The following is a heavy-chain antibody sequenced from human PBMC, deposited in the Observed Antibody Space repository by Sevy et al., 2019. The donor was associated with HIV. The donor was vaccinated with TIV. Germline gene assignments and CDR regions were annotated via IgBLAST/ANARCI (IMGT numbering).Heavy chain of an antibody. CDR1: GFTFSSYS. CDR3: ARDGALAVVVAATPDYYYGMDV. V-gene: IGHV3-48*01. D-gene: IGHD2-15*01. J-gene: IGHJ6*02. Sequence: GGSLRLSCAASGFTFSSYSMNWVRQAPGKGLEWVSYISSSSSTIYYADSVKGRFTISRDNAKNSLYLQMNSLRAEETAVYYCARDGALAVVVAATPDYYYGMDVWGQGTTVTVSS. CDR2: ISSSSSTI.